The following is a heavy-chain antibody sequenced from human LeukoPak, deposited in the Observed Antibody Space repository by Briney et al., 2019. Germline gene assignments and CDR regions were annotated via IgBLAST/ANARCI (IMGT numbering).Heavy chain of an antibody. V-gene: IGHV1-8*01. J-gene: IGHJ6*02. CDR3: ARLASSSWPLYYYYGMDV. D-gene: IGHD6-13*01. Sequence: GASVKVSCKASGYTFTGYDINWVRQATGQGLEWMGWMNPNSANTGYAQKFQGRVTMTRNTSISTAYMELSSLRSEDTAVYYCARLASSSWPLYYYYGMDVWGQGTTVTVSS. CDR1: GYTFTGYD. CDR2: MNPNSANT.